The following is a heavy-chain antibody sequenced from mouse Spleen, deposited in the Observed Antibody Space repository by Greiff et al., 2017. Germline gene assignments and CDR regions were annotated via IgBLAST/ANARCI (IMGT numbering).Heavy chain of an antibody. CDR2: ISSGGGNT. V-gene: IGHV5-9-3*01. D-gene: IGHD1-1*01. Sequence: EVQGVESGGGLVKLGGSLKLSCAASGFTFSSYAMSWVRQTPEKRLEWVATISSGGGNTYYPDSVKGRFTISRDNAKNTLYLQMSSLKSEDTAMYYCASLYGSSYFAYWGQGTLVTVSA. CDR1: GFTFSSYA. J-gene: IGHJ3*01. CDR3: ASLYGSSYFAY.